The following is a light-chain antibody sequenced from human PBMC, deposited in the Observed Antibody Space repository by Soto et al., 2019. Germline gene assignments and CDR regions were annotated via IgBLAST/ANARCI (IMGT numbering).Light chain of an antibody. CDR2: DAS. CDR1: QSVNNY. J-gene: IGKJ4*01. Sequence: EIVLTQSPATLSLSPGERATLSCRASQSVNNYLAWYQQKPGQAPRLLIYDASSRATDIPSRFSGSGSGTDFTLTISSLQPEDFATYYCHQRSNWPLTFGGGTKVEIK. CDR3: HQRSNWPLT. V-gene: IGKV3-11*01.